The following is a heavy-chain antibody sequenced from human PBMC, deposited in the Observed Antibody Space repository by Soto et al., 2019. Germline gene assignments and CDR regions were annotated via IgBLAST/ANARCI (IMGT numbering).Heavy chain of an antibody. Sequence: EVQLEESGGGLVQPGGSLRLSCAASGFTVSNSYMGWVRRAAGKGLEWVSSLYSDGNTYYADSVRGRFTVYTDNSKDTLYLQMNSRRVDDTGMYYCARHVGYYWYFDLWGRGTLVTVSS. CDR2: LYSDGNT. CDR3: ARHVGYYWYFDL. D-gene: IGHD6-13*01. J-gene: IGHJ2*01. CDR1: GFTVSNSY. V-gene: IGHV3-66*04.